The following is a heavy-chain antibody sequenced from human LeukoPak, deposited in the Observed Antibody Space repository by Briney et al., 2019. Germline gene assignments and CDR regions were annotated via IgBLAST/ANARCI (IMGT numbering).Heavy chain of an antibody. V-gene: IGHV3-23*01. J-gene: IGHJ5*02. CDR1: GFTFSSYA. CDR3: AKARFGSGWYDN. CDR2: ISDNGGST. Sequence: GGSLRLSCAASGFTFSSYAMSWVRQAPGKGLEWVSVISDNGGSTYYADSVKGRFTISRDNFKNTLYLQMNSLRAEDTAVYYCAKARFGSGWYDNWGQGTLVTVS. D-gene: IGHD6-19*01.